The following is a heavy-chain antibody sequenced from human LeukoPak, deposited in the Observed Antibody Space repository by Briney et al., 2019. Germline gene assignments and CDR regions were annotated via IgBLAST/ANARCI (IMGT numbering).Heavy chain of an antibody. CDR1: GFTVSSNY. D-gene: IGHD4-23*01. CDR2: ISGSGGST. CDR3: AKSLRWGFDY. V-gene: IGHV3-23*01. J-gene: IGHJ4*02. Sequence: PGGSLRLSCAASGFTVSSNYMSWVRQAPGKGLEWVSAISGSGGSTYYADSVKGRFTISRDNSKNTLYLQMNSLRAEDTAVYYCAKSLRWGFDYWGQGTLVTVSS.